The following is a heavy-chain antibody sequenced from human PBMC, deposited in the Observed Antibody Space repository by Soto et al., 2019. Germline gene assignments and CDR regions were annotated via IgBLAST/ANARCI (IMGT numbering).Heavy chain of an antibody. V-gene: IGHV5-51*01. CDR1: GYSFTSYW. Sequence: PGASLKISCKGSGYSFTSYWIGWVRQMPGKGLEWMGIIYPGDSDTRYSPSFQGQVTISADKSIRTAYLQWSSLKASDTAMYYCVLRRDSYNSFDNWGQGTLVTVSS. J-gene: IGHJ4*02. CDR3: VLRRDSYNSFDN. CDR2: IYPGDSDT. D-gene: IGHD5-12*01.